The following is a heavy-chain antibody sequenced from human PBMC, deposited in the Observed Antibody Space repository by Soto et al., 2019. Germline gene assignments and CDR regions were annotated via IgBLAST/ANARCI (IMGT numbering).Heavy chain of an antibody. CDR3: ARDGSDYYDIYYYYGMDV. V-gene: IGHV3-21*01. J-gene: IGHJ6*02. D-gene: IGHD3-22*01. Sequence: GGSLRLSCAASGFTFSSYSMNWVRQAPGKGLEWVSSISSSSSYIYYADSVKGRFTISRDNAKNSLYLQMSSLRAEDTAVYYCARDGSDYYDIYYYYGMDVWGQGTTVTVSS. CDR1: GFTFSSYS. CDR2: ISSSSSYI.